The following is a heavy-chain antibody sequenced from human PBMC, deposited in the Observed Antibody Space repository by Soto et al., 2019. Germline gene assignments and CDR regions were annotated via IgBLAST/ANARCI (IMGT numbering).Heavy chain of an antibody. CDR2: IYHSGST. Sequence: LSLTCAVSGGSISSSNWWSWVRQPPGKGLEWIGEIYHSGSTNYNPSLKSRVTISVDKSKNQFSLKLSSVTAADTAVYYCARVPAYYYGSGGDWGQGTLVTVSS. CDR3: ARVPAYYYGSGGD. D-gene: IGHD3-10*01. V-gene: IGHV4-4*02. J-gene: IGHJ4*02. CDR1: GGSISSSNW.